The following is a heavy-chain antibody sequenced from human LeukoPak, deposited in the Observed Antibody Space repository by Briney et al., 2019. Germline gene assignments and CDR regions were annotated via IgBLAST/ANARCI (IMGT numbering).Heavy chain of an antibody. CDR2: ISSSNSTT. Sequence: GGSLRLSCVVSGFTFSDYYMSWIRQAPGKGLEWVSYISSSNSTTYYADSVKGRFTVSRDNAKNSLYLQMNSLRAEDTAAYYCARQGYCSGGRCYWSGWFDPWGQGTLVTVSS. CDR3: ARQGYCSGGRCYWSGWFDP. CDR1: GFTFSDYY. D-gene: IGHD2-15*01. J-gene: IGHJ5*02. V-gene: IGHV3-11*01.